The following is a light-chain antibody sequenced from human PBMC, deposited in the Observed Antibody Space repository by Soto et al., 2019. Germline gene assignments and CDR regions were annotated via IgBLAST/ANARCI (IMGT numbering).Light chain of an antibody. CDR1: QSVLYSSINKNY. J-gene: IGKJ3*01. CDR3: QQYYSTPLFT. CDR2: WAS. Sequence: DIVMTQSPDSLAVSLGERATINCKSSQSVLYSSINKNYLAWYQQKPGQPPTLLIYWASTRESGVPDRFSGGGCGTDFTLPIISLQAEDVLVYYCQQYYSTPLFTFGPGTKVDIK. V-gene: IGKV4-1*01.